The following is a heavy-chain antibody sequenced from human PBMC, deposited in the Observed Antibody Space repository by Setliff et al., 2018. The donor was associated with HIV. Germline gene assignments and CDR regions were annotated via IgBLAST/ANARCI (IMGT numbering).Heavy chain of an antibody. V-gene: IGHV4-38-2*01. CDR2: FHHSGSA. CDR1: GYSISTAYY. D-gene: IGHD3-22*01. J-gene: IGHJ3*02. Sequence: SETLSLTCAVSGYSISTAYYWAWIRQSPGKGLEWIGGFHHSGSAHYNPSLKGRVTISGQTSKDQFSLTLTSVTAADTAIYYCARQGAGYYYDSSDYYTGNGFDMWGQGTMVT. CDR3: ARQGAGYYYDSSDYYTGNGFDM.